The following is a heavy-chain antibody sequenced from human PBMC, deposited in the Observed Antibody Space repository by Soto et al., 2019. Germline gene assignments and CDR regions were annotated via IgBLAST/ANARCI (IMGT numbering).Heavy chain of an antibody. CDR2: ISYDGSEN. V-gene: IGHV3-30*18. J-gene: IGHJ3*02. D-gene: IGHD5-12*01. CDR1: GFTFNFFG. Sequence: QEQLVESGGGVVQAGRSLRLSCAASGFTFNFFGMHWVRQAPGKGLEWVAVISYDGSENYYADSVKGRFTMSRDNSKNMVYLEMSSLRPEATSVYYCAKERRYSFDAFDIWGHGTIVTFSS. CDR3: AKERRYSFDAFDI.